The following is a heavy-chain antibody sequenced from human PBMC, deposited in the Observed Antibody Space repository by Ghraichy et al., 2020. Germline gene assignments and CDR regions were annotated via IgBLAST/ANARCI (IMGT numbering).Heavy chain of an antibody. CDR3: ARHPRVAYYDFWSGYYTGFDP. Sequence: SETLSLTCAVYGGSFSGYYWSWIRQPPGKGLEWIGEINHSGSTNYNPSLKSRVTISVDTSKNQFSLKLSSVTAADTAVYYCARHPRVAYYDFWSGYYTGFDPWGQGTLVTVSS. V-gene: IGHV4-34*01. CDR2: INHSGST. CDR1: GGSFSGYY. J-gene: IGHJ5*02. D-gene: IGHD3-3*01.